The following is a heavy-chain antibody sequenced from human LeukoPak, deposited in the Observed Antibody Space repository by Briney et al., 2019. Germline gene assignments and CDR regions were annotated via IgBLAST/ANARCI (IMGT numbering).Heavy chain of an antibody. J-gene: IGHJ5*02. CDR3: ARDGSSTWYGWFDP. Sequence: GGSLRLSCAASGFTFSTYAMHWVRQAPGKGLEWVAVISSDGGNTYYADSVKGRFTISRDNSRNTLYVQMNSLRADDSAVYYCARDGSSTWYGWFDPWGQGTLVTVSS. CDR1: GFTFSTYA. V-gene: IGHV3-30*04. D-gene: IGHD6-13*01. CDR2: ISSDGGNT.